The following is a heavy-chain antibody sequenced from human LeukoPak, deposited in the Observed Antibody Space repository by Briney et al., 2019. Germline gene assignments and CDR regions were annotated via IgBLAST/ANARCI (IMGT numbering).Heavy chain of an antibody. V-gene: IGHV3-21*01. CDR2: ISSSSASI. CDR3: ARALDATITPRPGGANFDY. D-gene: IGHD6-6*01. Sequence: MTGGSLRLSCAASGFTFSSYTMNWVRQAPGKGLEWVSVISSSSASIYYADSVKGRFTISRDNFKNTLYLQINSLRTEDTAIYYCARALDATITPRPGGANFDYWGQGTLVTVSS. J-gene: IGHJ4*02. CDR1: GFTFSSYT.